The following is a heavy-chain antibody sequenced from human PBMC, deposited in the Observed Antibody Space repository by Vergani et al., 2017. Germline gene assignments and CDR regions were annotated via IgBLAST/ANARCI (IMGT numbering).Heavy chain of an antibody. J-gene: IGHJ6*02. D-gene: IGHD3-9*01. Sequence: QVQLVQSGAEVKKPGSSVKVSCKASGGTFSSYAISWVRQAPGQGLEWMGGIIPIFGTANYAQKFQGRVTITADESTSTAYMELSSPRSEDTAVYYCARDFSLRYFDWTDYYGMDVWGQGTTVTVSS. V-gene: IGHV1-69*12. CDR2: IIPIFGTA. CDR3: ARDFSLRYFDWTDYYGMDV. CDR1: GGTFSSYA.